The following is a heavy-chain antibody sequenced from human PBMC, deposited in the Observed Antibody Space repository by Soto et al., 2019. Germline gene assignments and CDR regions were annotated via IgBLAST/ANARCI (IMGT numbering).Heavy chain of an antibody. D-gene: IGHD4-4*01. CDR1: GGSISSYY. V-gene: IGHV4-59*01. J-gene: IGHJ4*02. CDR3: ARGYRSLDY. CDR2: IYYSGST. Sequence: SETLSLTCTVSGGSISSYYWSWIRQPPGKGLEWIGYIYYSGSTNYNPSLKSRVTISVETSKNQFSLKLNSVTAADTAVYYCARGYRSLDYWGQGTLVTVSS.